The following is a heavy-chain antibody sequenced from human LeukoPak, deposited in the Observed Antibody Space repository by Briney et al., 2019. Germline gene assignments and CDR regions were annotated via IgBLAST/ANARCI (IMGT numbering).Heavy chain of an antibody. CDR1: GGSFSGDF. CDR3: ARGLEVDDAFDI. J-gene: IGHJ3*02. Sequence: SETLSLTCAVYGGSFSGDFWSWIRQSPGKGLEWIGEINHSGSTNYNPSLKSRVTISVDTSKNQFSLKLSSVTAADTAVYYCARGLEVDDAFDIWGQGTMVTVSS. CDR2: INHSGST. V-gene: IGHV4-34*01. D-gene: IGHD2-15*01.